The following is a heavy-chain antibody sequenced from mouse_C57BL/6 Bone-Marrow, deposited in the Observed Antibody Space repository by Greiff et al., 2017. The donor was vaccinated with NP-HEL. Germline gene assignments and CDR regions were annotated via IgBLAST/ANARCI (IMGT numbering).Heavy chain of an antibody. V-gene: IGHV1-15*01. CDR2: IDPETGGT. J-gene: IGHJ4*01. D-gene: IGHD2-3*01. CDR3: TRYDGYYVNYYAMDY. CDR1: GYTFTDYE. Sequence: LQESGAELVRPGASVTLSCKASGYTFTDYEMHWVKQTPVHGLEWIGAIDPETGGTAYNQKFKGKAILTADKASSTAYMELRSLTSEDSAVYYCTRYDGYYVNYYAMDYWGQGTSVTVSS.